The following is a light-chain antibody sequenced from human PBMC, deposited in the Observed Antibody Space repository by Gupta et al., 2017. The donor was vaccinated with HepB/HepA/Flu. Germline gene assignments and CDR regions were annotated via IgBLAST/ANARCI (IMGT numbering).Light chain of an antibody. Sequence: QSVLTPPPSISGAPGQRVIISCTGTSSNIGADYSVHWYQRFPGTAPKRVIYNNDLRSSGVPGRFSGSRSGTSASLTITNLQAEDEADYFCQSYDSSHVLFGGGTKLTVL. CDR2: NND. J-gene: IGLJ2*01. CDR1: SSNIGADYS. V-gene: IGLV1-40*01. CDR3: QSYDSSHVL.